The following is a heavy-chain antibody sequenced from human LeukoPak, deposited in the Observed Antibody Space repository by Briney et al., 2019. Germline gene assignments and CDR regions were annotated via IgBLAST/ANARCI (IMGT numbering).Heavy chain of an antibody. CDR2: ISSGGSTI. CDR3: ARYRDGYNYYFDY. CDR1: GFTFNDYD. V-gene: IGHV3-11*01. J-gene: IGHJ4*02. Sequence: GGSLRLSCAASGFTFNDYDMTWIRQAPGKGLEWVSYISSGGSTISYADSVKGRFTISRDNAKNSLYLQMNSLRAEDMAVYYCARYRDGYNYYFDYWGQGTLVTVSS. D-gene: IGHD5-24*01.